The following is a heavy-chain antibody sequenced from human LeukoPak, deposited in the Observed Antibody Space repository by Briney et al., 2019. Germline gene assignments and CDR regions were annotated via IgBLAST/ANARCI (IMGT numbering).Heavy chain of an antibody. CDR2: VSDDGRTQ. CDR3: AKGRLGGSSAAEYFQH. V-gene: IGHV3-30*18. D-gene: IGHD6-6*01. Sequence: PGRSLRLSCAASGFTFSSYGIHWVRQAPGKGLEWVAVVSDDGRTQYYADSVKGRFTISRDNSKNTVYLQMNSLRTEDTAVYYCAKGRLGGSSAAEYFQHWGQGTLVTVSS. CDR1: GFTFSSYG. J-gene: IGHJ1*01.